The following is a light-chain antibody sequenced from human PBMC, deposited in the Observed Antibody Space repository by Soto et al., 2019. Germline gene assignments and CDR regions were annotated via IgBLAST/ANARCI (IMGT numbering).Light chain of an antibody. V-gene: IGLV2-14*01. CDR2: DVS. CDR3: ISYTTSSTLYVV. J-gene: IGLJ2*01. CDR1: SSDVGGYNY. Sequence: QSALTQPASASGSPGQSITISCTGTSSDVGGYNYVSWYQQHPGKAPKLMIYDVSNRPSGVSSRFSGSKSGNTASLTISGLQAEDEADYYCISYTTSSTLYVVFGGGTKLTVL.